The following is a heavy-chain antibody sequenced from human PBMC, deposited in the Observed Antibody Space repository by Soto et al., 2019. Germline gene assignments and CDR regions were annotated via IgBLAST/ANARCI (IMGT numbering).Heavy chain of an antibody. J-gene: IGHJ4*02. V-gene: IGHV3-21*01. Sequence: EEQFMESGGGLVKPGGSLRLSCAASGISFSDYHMNWVRQAPGKGLEWVASITPSGRFINYADSVEGRFIISRDNTKSSLFLQMNSLRGEDTAVYYCAGAYDPTDYWGQGTLVTVSS. D-gene: IGHD3-22*01. CDR2: ITPSGRFI. CDR3: AGAYDPTDY. CDR1: GISFSDYH.